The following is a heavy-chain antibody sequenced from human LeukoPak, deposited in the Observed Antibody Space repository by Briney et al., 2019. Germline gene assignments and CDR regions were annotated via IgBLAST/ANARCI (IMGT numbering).Heavy chain of an antibody. Sequence: GGSLRLPCAASGFTFSSYRMHWVRQAPGKGLLWVSRINSDGSSTSYADSVKGRFTISRDNAKNTLYLQMNSLRAEDTAVYYCARRIAAAAAPYYFDYWGQGTLVTVSS. CDR2: INSDGSST. V-gene: IGHV3-74*01. J-gene: IGHJ4*02. CDR3: ARRIAAAAAPYYFDY. D-gene: IGHD6-13*01. CDR1: GFTFSSYR.